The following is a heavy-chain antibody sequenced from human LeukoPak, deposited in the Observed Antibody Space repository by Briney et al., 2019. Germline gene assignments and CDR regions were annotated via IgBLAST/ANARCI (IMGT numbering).Heavy chain of an antibody. J-gene: IGHJ4*02. Sequence: PGRSLRLSCAASGFTISSYGMHWVRQAPGKGLEWVAVISYDGSNKYYADSVKGRFTISRDNSKNTLYLQMNSLRAEDTAVYYCARDRDYDILTGYYDYWGQGTLVTVSS. CDR3: ARDRDYDILTGYYDY. D-gene: IGHD3-9*01. CDR1: GFTISSYG. V-gene: IGHV3-30*03. CDR2: ISYDGSNK.